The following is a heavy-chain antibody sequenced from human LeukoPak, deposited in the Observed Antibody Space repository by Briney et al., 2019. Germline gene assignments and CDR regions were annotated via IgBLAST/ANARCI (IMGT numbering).Heavy chain of an antibody. CDR1: GYTFTSYD. D-gene: IGHD1-14*01. CDR3: ARTLPGGVVDY. Sequence: ASVKVSCKASGYTFTSYDINWVRQATGQGLEWMGWMNPNSANTGYAQKFQGGVTISRDTSKSTAYMELSSLRSGDTAVYYCARTLPGGVVDYWGQGTLVTVSS. J-gene: IGHJ4*02. V-gene: IGHV1-8*03. CDR2: MNPNSANT.